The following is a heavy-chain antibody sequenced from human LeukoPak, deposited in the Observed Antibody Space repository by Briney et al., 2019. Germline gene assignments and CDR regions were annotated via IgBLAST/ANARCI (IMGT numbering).Heavy chain of an antibody. CDR2: IIPIFGTA. CDR3: ARGEPATAPFDY. Sequence: SVKVSCKASGYTFTGYYMHWVRQAPGQGLEWMGGIIPIFGTANYAQKFQGRVTITADESTSTAYMELSSLRSEDTAVYYCARGEPATAPFDYWGQGTLVTVSS. V-gene: IGHV1-69*13. J-gene: IGHJ4*02. D-gene: IGHD1-14*01. CDR1: GYTFTGYY.